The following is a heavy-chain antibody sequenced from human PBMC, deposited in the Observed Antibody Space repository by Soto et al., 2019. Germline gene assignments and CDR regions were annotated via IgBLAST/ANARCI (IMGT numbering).Heavy chain of an antibody. Sequence: WQTFSLSGANSGGSVCSNSAAWNWIRQSPSRGLEWLGRTYYRSKWYNDYAVSVKSRITINPDTSKNQFSLQLNSVTPEDTAVYYCARDFPGSGSYYSYGMDVWGQGTTVTVPS. V-gene: IGHV6-1*01. CDR2: TYYRSKWYN. CDR3: ARDFPGSGSYYSYGMDV. J-gene: IGHJ6*02. D-gene: IGHD3-10*01. CDR1: GGSVCSNSAA.